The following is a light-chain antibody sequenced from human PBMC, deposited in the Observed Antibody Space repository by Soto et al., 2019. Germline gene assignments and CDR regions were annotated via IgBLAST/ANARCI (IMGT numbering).Light chain of an antibody. J-gene: IGKJ2*01. V-gene: IGKV2-28*01. CDR1: QTLLHSNGYTY. Sequence: IALTQSPLSLSVTPGEPASISRRSSQTLLHSNGYTYLNWYLQKPGQSPQLLIYLGSNRASGVPDRFSGSGSGTDFTLKINRVQAEDVGVFYCMQGLRPMYTFGQGTKLEIK. CDR2: LGS. CDR3: MQGLRPMYT.